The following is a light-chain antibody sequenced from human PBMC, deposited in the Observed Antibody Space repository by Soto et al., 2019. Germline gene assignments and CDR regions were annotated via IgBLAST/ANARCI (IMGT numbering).Light chain of an antibody. CDR2: LGS. J-gene: IGKJ1*01. CDR1: QSLLHSNGYNY. CDR3: GQFVSAPPRT. Sequence: DIVMTQSPLSLPVTPGEPASISCRSSQSLLHSNGYNYLDWYLQKPGQSPQLLIYLGSNRASGVPDRFSGSGSGTDFTLTISRLEPEDFAVYYCGQFVSAPPRTFGQGTKVDIK. V-gene: IGKV2-28*01.